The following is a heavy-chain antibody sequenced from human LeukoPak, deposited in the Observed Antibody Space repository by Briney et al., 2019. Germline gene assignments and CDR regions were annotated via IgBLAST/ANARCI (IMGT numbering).Heavy chain of an antibody. Sequence: SETLSLTCTVSGGSISSGGYYWSWIRQPPGKGLEWIGYIYHSGSTYYNPSLKSRVTISVDRSKNQFSLKLSSVTAADTAVYYCARALDIVVVPAALGGVAFDIWGQGTMVTVSS. CDR1: GGSISSGGYY. D-gene: IGHD2-2*01. J-gene: IGHJ3*02. V-gene: IGHV4-30-2*01. CDR3: ARALDIVVVPAALGGVAFDI. CDR2: IYHSGST.